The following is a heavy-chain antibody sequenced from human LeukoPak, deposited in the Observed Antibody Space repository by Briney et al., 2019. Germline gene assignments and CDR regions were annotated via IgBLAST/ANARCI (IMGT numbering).Heavy chain of an antibody. CDR3: ARDVYSSGWYDYDY. D-gene: IGHD6-19*01. Sequence: GGSLILSCAASGFTFSSYSMNWVRQAPGKGLEWVSSISTSSNYIYYTDSVKGRFTISRDNAKNSLYLQMNSLRAEDTAVYYCARDVYSSGWYDYDYWGQGTLVTVSS. V-gene: IGHV3-21*01. CDR2: ISTSSNYI. CDR1: GFTFSSYS. J-gene: IGHJ4*02.